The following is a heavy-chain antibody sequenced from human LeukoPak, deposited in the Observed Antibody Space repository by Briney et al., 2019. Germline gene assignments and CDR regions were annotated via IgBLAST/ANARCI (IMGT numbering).Heavy chain of an antibody. D-gene: IGHD3-22*01. V-gene: IGHV3-21*01. CDR1: GFTFNSYS. CDR2: ITSNSVYI. CDR3: ARGPSFYDSSAYIY. J-gene: IGHJ4*02. Sequence: GRSLRLSCAASGFTFNSYSMNWVRQAPGKGLEWVSSITSNSVYIYYADSVKGRFTISRDNAKNSLYLQMNSLRAEDTAVYYCARGPSFYDSSAYIYWGQGTLVTVS.